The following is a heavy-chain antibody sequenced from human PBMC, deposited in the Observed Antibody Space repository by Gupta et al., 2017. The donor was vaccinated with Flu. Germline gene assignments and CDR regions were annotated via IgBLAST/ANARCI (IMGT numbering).Heavy chain of an antibody. CDR3: ARGTYYDFWSGYYRVRHYYYGMDV. CDR1: GGSFSGYY. Sequence: QVHLQQWGAGLLKPSETLSLTCAAYGGSFSGYYWSWIRQPPGKGLEWIGEINHSGSTNYNPSLKSRVTISVDTSKNQFSLKLSSVTAADTAVYYCARGTYYDFWSGYYRVRHYYYGMDVWGQGRTVTVSS. V-gene: IGHV4-34*01. J-gene: IGHJ6*02. D-gene: IGHD3-3*01. CDR2: INHSGST.